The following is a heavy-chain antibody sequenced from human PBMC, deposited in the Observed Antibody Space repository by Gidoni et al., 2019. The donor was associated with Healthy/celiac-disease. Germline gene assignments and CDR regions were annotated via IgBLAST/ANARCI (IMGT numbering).Heavy chain of an antibody. V-gene: IGHV4-31*03. CDR3: ARGPTVTDYYYYYMDV. J-gene: IGHJ6*03. CDR1: GGSLSSGGYY. D-gene: IGHD4-4*01. Sequence: QVQLQESGPGLAKPSQTLSRTCIVSGGSLSSGGYYWSWIRQQPGKGLEWIGYIYYSGSTYYNPSLKSRVTISVDTSKNQFSLKLSSVTAADTAVYYCARGPTVTDYYYYYMDVWGKGTTVTVSS. CDR2: IYYSGST.